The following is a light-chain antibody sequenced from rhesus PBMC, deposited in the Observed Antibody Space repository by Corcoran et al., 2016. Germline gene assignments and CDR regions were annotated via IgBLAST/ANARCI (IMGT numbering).Light chain of an antibody. CDR3: LQEYTSPLT. CDR1: QGINKV. CDR2: SAS. J-gene: IGKJ4*01. Sequence: DIQMTQSPSSLSASVGDRVTVTCRASQGINKVLSWYQQKPGKAPTLLIYSASSLQTGVSSRFSGLGSGTDYTLTISSLQPEDVATYYCLQEYTSPLTFGGGTKVEIK. V-gene: IGKV1-94*01.